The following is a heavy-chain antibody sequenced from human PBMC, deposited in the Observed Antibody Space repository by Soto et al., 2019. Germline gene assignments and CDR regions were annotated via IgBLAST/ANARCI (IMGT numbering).Heavy chain of an antibody. J-gene: IGHJ5*02. CDR2: INTDGSNT. CDR1: LLTFNGYW. Sequence: GGSLRLSCAASLLTFNGYWMHWVRHAPGKGLVWVSHINTDGSNTNYADSVKGRFTISRDNAKSTLFLQMNSLRDEDTAVYYCAREFCSGGNCYTYYFDPWGQGIPVTVSS. V-gene: IGHV3-74*01. D-gene: IGHD2-15*01. CDR3: AREFCSGGNCYTYYFDP.